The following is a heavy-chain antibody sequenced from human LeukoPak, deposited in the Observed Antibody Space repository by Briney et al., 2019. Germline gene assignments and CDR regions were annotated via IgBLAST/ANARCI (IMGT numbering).Heavy chain of an antibody. CDR2: ISSTSSYI. CDR1: GVTFSSYS. V-gene: IGHV3-21*01. Sequence: GGSLRLSCAASGVTFSSYSMNWVRQAPGKGLEWVSSISSTSSYIYYADSVKGRFTISRDNAKNSLYLQMNSLRAEDTALYYCARGDSSGYPYPDYWGQGTLVTVSS. J-gene: IGHJ4*02. D-gene: IGHD3-22*01. CDR3: ARGDSSGYPYPDY.